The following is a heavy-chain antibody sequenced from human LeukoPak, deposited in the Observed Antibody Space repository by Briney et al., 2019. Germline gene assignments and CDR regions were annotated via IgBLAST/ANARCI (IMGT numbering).Heavy chain of an antibody. CDR1: GFIFNNYI. V-gene: IGHV3-21*01. J-gene: IGHJ5*02. Sequence: GGSLRLSCAVSGFIFNNYIMNWVRQAPGKGLEWVSSITGSGSFVYYADSVKGRFTISRDNAKNSLFLQMNSLRAEDTPVYYCARDSSGPWFDPWGQGTLVTVSS. D-gene: IGHD6-6*01. CDR2: ITGSGSFV. CDR3: ARDSSGPWFDP.